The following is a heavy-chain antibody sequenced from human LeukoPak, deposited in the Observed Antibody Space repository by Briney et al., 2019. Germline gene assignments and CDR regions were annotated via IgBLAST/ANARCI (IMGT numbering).Heavy chain of an antibody. J-gene: IGHJ5*02. V-gene: IGHV1-18*04. Sequence: GASVKVSCKASGYTFTSYGISWVRQAPGQGLEWMGWISAYNGNTNYAQKLQGRVTMTTDTSTSTAYVELRSLRSDDTAVYYCARGWSFGSGSYNNWFDPWGQGTLVTVSS. CDR1: GYTFTSYG. CDR2: ISAYNGNT. D-gene: IGHD3-10*01. CDR3: ARGWSFGSGSYNNWFDP.